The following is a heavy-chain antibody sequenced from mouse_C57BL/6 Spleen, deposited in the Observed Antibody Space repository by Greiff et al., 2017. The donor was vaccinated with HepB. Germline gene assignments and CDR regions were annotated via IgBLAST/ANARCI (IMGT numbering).Heavy chain of an antibody. V-gene: IGHV1-81*01. CDR1: GYTFTSYG. D-gene: IGHD1-1*01. CDR2: IYPRRGNT. Sequence: VQLQQSGAELARPGASVKLSCKASGYTFTSYGISWVKQRTGQGLEWIGEIYPRRGNTYYNEKFKGKATLTADKSSSTAYMELRSLTSEDSAVYFCARRGIFITTVVVDYWGQSTTLTVSS. J-gene: IGHJ2*01. CDR3: ARRGIFITTVVVDY.